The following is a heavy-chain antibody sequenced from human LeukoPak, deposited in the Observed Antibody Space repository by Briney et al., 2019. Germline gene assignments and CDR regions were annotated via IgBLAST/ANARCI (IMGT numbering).Heavy chain of an antibody. CDR1: GFTFSGSA. CDR2: IRSKANSYAT. V-gene: IGHV3-73*01. Sequence: GGSLRLSCAASGFTFSGSAMHWVRQASGKGLEWVGRIRSKANSYATAYAASVKGRFTISRDDSKNTAYLQMNSLKTGDTAVYYCTRRGYSYGNWGQGTLVTVSS. CDR3: TRRGYSYGN. J-gene: IGHJ4*02. D-gene: IGHD5-18*01.